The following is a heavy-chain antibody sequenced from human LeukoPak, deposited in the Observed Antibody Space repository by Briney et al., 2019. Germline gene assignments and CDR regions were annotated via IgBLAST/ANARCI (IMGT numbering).Heavy chain of an antibody. CDR1: GFTFSSYA. D-gene: IGHD5-18*01. V-gene: IGHV3-64D*06. CDR2: ISSNGGST. Sequence: GGSLRLSCAASGFTFSSYAMHWVRQAPGKGLEYVSAISSNGGSTYYADSVKGGFTISRDNSKNTLYLQMSSLRAEDTAVYYCVKDRGRYSYGYFDYWGQGTLVTVSS. J-gene: IGHJ4*02. CDR3: VKDRGRYSYGYFDY.